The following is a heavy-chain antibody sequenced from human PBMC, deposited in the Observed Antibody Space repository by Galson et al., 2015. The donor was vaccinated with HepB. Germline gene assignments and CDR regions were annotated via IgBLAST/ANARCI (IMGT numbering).Heavy chain of an antibody. J-gene: IGHJ4*02. CDR3: ARSLRYSDY. Sequence: ETLSLTCAVSGYSISNAYYWGWIRQPPGKGLEWIGSIFHSGNTYYNPSLRSRVTISVDTSKNQFSLKLSSVTAADTAVYYCARSLRYSDYWGQGNLVTVSS. CDR2: IFHSGNT. V-gene: IGHV4-38-2*01. CDR1: GYSISNAYY.